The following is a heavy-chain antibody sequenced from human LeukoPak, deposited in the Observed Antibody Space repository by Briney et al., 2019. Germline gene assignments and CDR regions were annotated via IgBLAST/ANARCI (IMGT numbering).Heavy chain of an antibody. Sequence: SETLSLTCSVSTDSTNTYYWSWIRQSPGKGLEWIGHIYHSGSTDYNPSFKGRVTISIDMSKKEFSLKLTSVTVADTARYDCVRLRWELLAPYFDHWGGGAFVIVSS. CDR2: IYHSGST. J-gene: IGHJ4*02. CDR1: TDSTNTYY. V-gene: IGHV4-59*01. CDR3: VRLRWELLAPYFDH. D-gene: IGHD2-15*01.